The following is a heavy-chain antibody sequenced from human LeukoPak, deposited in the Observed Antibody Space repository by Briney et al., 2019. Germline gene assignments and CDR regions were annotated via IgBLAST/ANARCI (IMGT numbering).Heavy chain of an antibody. J-gene: IGHJ4*02. D-gene: IGHD2-2*02. CDR3: ARAHPLYCSSTSCYTDYFDY. V-gene: IGHV3-21*01. Sequence: GGSLRLSCAASGFTFSSYSMNWVRQAPGKGLEWVSSISSSSSYIYYADSVKGRFTISRDNAKNSLYLQMNSLRAEDTAVYYCARAHPLYCSSTSCYTDYFDYWGQGTLVTVSS. CDR2: ISSSSSYI. CDR1: GFTFSSYS.